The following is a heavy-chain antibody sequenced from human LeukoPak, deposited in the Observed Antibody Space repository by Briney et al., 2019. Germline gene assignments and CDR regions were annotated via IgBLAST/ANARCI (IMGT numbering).Heavy chain of an antibody. D-gene: IGHD1-26*01. V-gene: IGHV3-7*01. J-gene: IGHJ4*02. CDR3: AGGGDSKSYFGYFDY. CDR2: IKQDGSEI. CDR1: GFTFGNYW. Sequence: PGGSLRLSCAASGFTFGNYWMNWVRQAPGKGLGWVANIKQDGSEIFYVDSVKGRFTISRDNAKNSLYLQMNSLRAEDTAVYYCAGGGDSKSYFGYFDYWAQGTLVTVSS.